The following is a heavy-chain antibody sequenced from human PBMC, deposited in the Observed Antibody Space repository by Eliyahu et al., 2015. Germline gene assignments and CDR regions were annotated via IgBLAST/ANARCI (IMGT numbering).Heavy chain of an antibody. V-gene: IGHV3-7*01. D-gene: IGHD6-6*01. J-gene: IGHJ4*02. CDR1: RFTFXSYW. CDR2: IKQDGSEK. CDR3: ARGGIAARPTFGELLL. Sequence: EVQLVESGGGLVQPGGSLRLSCAASRFTFXSYWMSWVRPAPGKGLEWVANIKQDGSEKYYVDSVKGRFTISRDNAKNSLYLQMNSLRAEDTAVYYCARGGIAARPTFGELLLWGQGTLVTVSS.